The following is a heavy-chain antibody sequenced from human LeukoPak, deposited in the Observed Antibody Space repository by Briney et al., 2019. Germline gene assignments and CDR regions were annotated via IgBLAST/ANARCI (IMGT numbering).Heavy chain of an antibody. CDR1: GYTFTSYG. D-gene: IGHD1-26*01. CDR2: ISAYNGNT. V-gene: IGHV1-18*01. J-gene: IGHJ6*03. Sequence: ASVKVSCKASGYTFTSYGISWVRQAPGQGLEWMGWISAYNGNTNYAQKLQGRVTMTTDTSTSTAYMELRSLRSDDTAVYYCARATNGRWGYYYYYMDVWGKGTTVTVSS. CDR3: ARATNGRWGYYYYYMDV.